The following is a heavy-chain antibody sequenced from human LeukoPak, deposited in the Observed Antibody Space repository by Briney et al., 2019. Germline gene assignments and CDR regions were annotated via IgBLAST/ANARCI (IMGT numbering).Heavy chain of an antibody. CDR1: GYTFTGYY. V-gene: IGHV1-2*02. CDR3: ARGPQYCSSTSCYRLYYFDY. D-gene: IGHD2-2*01. Sequence: ASVKVSCKASGYTFTGYYMHWVRQAPGQGLEWMGWINPNSGGTNYAQKFQGRVTITRNTSISTAYMELSSLRSEDTAVYYCARGPQYCSSTSCYRLYYFDYWGQGTLVTVSS. CDR2: INPNSGGT. J-gene: IGHJ4*02.